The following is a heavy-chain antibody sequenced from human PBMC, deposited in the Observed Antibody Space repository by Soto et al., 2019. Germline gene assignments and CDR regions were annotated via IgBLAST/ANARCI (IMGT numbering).Heavy chain of an antibody. Sequence: GGSLRLSCAASGFTFRSYWMHWVRQAPGKGLEWVAVISYDGSSKYYADSVKGRFTISRDNSKNTLYLQMNSLRAEDTAVYYCAKGADSSGYYNFDFWGPGTLVTVSS. V-gene: IGHV3-30*18. D-gene: IGHD3-22*01. CDR3: AKGADSSGYYNFDF. CDR1: GFTFRSYW. J-gene: IGHJ4*02. CDR2: ISYDGSSK.